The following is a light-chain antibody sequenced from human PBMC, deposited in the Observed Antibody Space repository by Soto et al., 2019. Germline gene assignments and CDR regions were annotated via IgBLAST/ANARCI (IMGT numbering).Light chain of an antibody. V-gene: IGLV4-60*02. CDR1: SGHSSYI. J-gene: IGLJ3*02. CDR3: ETWDSNTHTV. Sequence: QPVLTQSSSASASLGSSVKLTCTLSSGHSSYIIAWHQQQPGKAPRYLMKLEGSGSYNKGSGVPDRVSGSSSGADRYLTLSNLQFEDEADYYCETWDSNTHTVFGGGTKVTVL. CDR2: LEGSGSY.